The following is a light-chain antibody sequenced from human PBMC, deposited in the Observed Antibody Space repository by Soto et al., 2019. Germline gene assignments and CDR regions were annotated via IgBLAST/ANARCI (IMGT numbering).Light chain of an antibody. V-gene: IGLV2-14*03. CDR1: SSDVGAYNY. J-gene: IGLJ1*01. Sequence: QLVLTQPASVSGSPGQSITISCTGTSSDVGAYNYVSWYQQYPGKAPKLIIHDVTNRPSGVSNRFSGSKSGNTASLTISGLQAEDDADYFCSSYTSSSTFWVFGTGTKVTVL. CDR2: DVT. CDR3: SSYTSSSTFWV.